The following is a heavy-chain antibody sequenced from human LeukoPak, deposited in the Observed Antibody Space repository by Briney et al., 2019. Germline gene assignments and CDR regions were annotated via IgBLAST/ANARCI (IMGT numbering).Heavy chain of an antibody. CDR2: ISSSSSTI. V-gene: IGHV3-48*01. CDR3: AGWNFAYNWNYDFY. CDR1: GFTFSSYS. J-gene: IGHJ4*02. D-gene: IGHD1-7*01. Sequence: PGGSLRLSCTVSGFTFSSYSMNWVRQAPGKGLEWVSYISSSSSTIYYADSVKGRFTISRDNAKNSLYLQMNSLRAEDTAVYYCAGWNFAYNWNYDFYWGQGTLVTVSS.